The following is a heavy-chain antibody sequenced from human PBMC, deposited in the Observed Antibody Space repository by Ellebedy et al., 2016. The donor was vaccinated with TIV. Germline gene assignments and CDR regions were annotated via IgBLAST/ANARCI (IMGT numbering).Heavy chain of an antibody. D-gene: IGHD5-18*01. CDR3: ARIGLSSGYKPADY. V-gene: IGHV5-51*01. J-gene: IGHJ4*02. CDR2: IYPTDSDT. Sequence: GESLKISCKASGYSFTTYWIGWVRQMPGKGLEWMGFIYPTDSDTRYSPSFQGQVTISADKSINTAYLQWSSLKASDTAMYYWARIGLSSGYKPADYWGQGTLVTVSS. CDR1: GYSFTTYW.